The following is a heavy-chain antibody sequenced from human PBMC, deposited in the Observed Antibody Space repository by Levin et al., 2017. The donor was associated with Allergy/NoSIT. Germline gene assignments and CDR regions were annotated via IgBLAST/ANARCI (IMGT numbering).Heavy chain of an antibody. V-gene: IGHV1-8*01. Sequence: GESLKISCKASGYTFTSYDINWVRQATGQGLEWMGWMNPNSANTGYAQKFQGRVTMTRNTSISTAYMELSSLRSEDTAVYYCARTRGPTDGGYSPFYYGMDVWGQGTTVTVSS. CDR1: GYTFTSYD. CDR2: MNPNSANT. CDR3: ARTRGPTDGGYSPFYYGMDV. D-gene: IGHD2-21*01. J-gene: IGHJ6*02.